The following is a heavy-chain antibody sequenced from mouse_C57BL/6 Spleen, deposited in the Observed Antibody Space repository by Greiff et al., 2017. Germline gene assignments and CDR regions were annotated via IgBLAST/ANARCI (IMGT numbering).Heavy chain of an antibody. CDR3: ARSEGFQLCFDG. CDR1: GYAFRSSC. D-gene: IGHD4-1*02. V-gene: IGHV1-82*01. CDR2: IYPGDGDT. Sequence: QVQLKESGPELVKPGASVKISCKASGYAFRSSCMNWVKQRPGKGLEWIGRIYPGDGDTNYNGKFKGKATLTADKSSSTAYMQLSSLTSEDSAVYFCARSEGFQLCFDGWGTGTTVTVSS. J-gene: IGHJ1*03.